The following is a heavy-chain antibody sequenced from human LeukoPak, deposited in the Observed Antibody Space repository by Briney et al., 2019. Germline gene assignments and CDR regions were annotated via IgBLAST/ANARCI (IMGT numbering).Heavy chain of an antibody. CDR3: AKALEQESVIALDS. D-gene: IGHD6-13*01. CDR2: ISGSGGST. V-gene: IGHV3-23*01. J-gene: IGHJ4*02. Sequence: GGSLRLSCAASGFTFSTYAMSWVRQAPGKGLEWVSAISGSGGSTYYADSVKGRFTISRDNSKNTLYLQMNSLRAEDTSIYFCAKALEQESVIALDSWGQGTLVTVSS. CDR1: GFTFSTYA.